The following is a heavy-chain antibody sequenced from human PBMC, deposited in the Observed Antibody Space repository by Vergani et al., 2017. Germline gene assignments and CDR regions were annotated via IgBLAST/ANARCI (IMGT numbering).Heavy chain of an antibody. D-gene: IGHD2-15*01. V-gene: IGHV3-48*04. CDR3: ARDPEDIVVAPGGFDP. CDR2: ISSSSSTI. Sequence: EVQLVESGGGLVQPGGSLRLSCAASGFTFSSYSMNWVRQAPGKGLEWVSYISSSSSTIYYADSVKGRFTISRDNAKNSLYLQRNSLRAEDTAVYYCARDPEDIVVAPGGFDPWGQGTLVTVSS. CDR1: GFTFSSYS. J-gene: IGHJ5*02.